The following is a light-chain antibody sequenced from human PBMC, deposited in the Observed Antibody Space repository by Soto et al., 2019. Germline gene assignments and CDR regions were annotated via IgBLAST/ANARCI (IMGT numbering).Light chain of an antibody. CDR2: GAS. CDR1: QSVNGNY. CDR3: QQYGSSPRK. Sequence: EIVLTQSPGTLSLSPGERAALSCRASQSVNGNYLAWYQQKPGQTPRLLIYGASSRATGIPDRFSGSGSATDFTLTISRLEPEDFAVYYCQQYGSSPRKFGQGTKVEIK. J-gene: IGKJ1*01. V-gene: IGKV3-20*01.